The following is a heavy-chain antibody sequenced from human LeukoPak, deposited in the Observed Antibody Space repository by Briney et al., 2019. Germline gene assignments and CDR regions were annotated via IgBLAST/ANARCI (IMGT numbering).Heavy chain of an antibody. J-gene: IGHJ4*02. Sequence: GGSLRLSCAASGFTFSSYWMHWVRQAPGKGLVWVSRINPDGRTTTYADSVKGRFTISRDNAENTLYLQMNSLRAEDTAVYYCAREGSSAAAGDYWGQGTLVTVSS. CDR1: GFTFSSYW. D-gene: IGHD6-13*01. V-gene: IGHV3-74*01. CDR2: INPDGRTT. CDR3: AREGSSAAAGDY.